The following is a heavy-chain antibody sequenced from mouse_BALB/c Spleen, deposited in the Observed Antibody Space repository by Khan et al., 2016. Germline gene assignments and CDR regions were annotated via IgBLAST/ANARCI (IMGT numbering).Heavy chain of an antibody. V-gene: IGHV2-6-7*01. CDR2: IWADGNT. D-gene: IGHD1-1*01. Sequence: VQLQESGPGLVAPSQSLSLTCTVSGFSLIGYGVNWVRQPPGKGLEWLGMIWADGNTAYNSAHKSRLRISKDNSTSQVYFKMNSLQTDDTATYYCARETPDGYGSSYIDFWGQGTTLTVSS. CDR1: GFSLIGYG. CDR3: ARETPDGYGSSYIDF. J-gene: IGHJ2*01.